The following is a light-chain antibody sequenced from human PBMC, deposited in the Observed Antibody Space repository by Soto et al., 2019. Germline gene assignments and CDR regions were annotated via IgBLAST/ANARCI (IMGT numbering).Light chain of an antibody. V-gene: IGKV3-15*01. CDR3: QQYNNWPPK. CDR1: QSVSSN. J-gene: IGKJ4*01. CDR2: GAS. Sequence: EIVLTQSPGTLYLSPGERATLSCRASQSVSSNLAWYQQKPGQAPRLLIYGASTRATGIPARFSGSGSGTEFTLTISSLQSEDFAVYYCQQYNNWPPKFGGGTKVDIK.